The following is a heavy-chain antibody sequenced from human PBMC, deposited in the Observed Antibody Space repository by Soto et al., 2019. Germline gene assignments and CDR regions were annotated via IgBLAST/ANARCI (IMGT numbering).Heavy chain of an antibody. V-gene: IGHV3-23*01. CDR2: ISGSGGST. CDR3: AKEGDDILTGYSKDYFAY. D-gene: IGHD3-9*01. J-gene: IGHJ4*02. CDR1: GFTFSSYA. Sequence: GGSLRLSCAASGFTFSSYAMSWVRQAPGKGLEWVSAISGSGGSTYYADSVKGRFTISRDNSKNTLYLQMNSLRAEDTAVYYCAKEGDDILTGYSKDYFAYWGQGTLVTVSS.